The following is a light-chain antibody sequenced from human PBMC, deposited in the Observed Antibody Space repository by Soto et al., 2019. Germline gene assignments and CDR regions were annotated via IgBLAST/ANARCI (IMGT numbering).Light chain of an antibody. Sequence: QSVLTQPASVSGSPGQSITISCTGTSSDVGGYNYVSWYQQHPGKAPKLMIYDVSNRPSGVSNRFSGSKSGNTASLTISGPQAEDEADYYCSSYTSSSTLVGVVFGGGTKVTVL. J-gene: IGLJ2*01. V-gene: IGLV2-14*01. CDR3: SSYTSSSTLVGVV. CDR2: DVS. CDR1: SSDVGGYNY.